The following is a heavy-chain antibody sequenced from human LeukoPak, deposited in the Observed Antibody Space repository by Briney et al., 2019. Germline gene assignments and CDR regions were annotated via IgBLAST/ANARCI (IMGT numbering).Heavy chain of an antibody. CDR2: LYSGSST. Sequence: GGSLRLSCAASGFTCSSYSMNWVRQAPGKGLEWVSILYSGSSTYYTDSVKGRFTVSRDDSKNTLYLHMNSLGVEDTAVYYCARVGDHYHWYLDVWGRGTLVTVSS. CDR3: ARVGDHYHWYLDV. J-gene: IGHJ2*01. CDR1: GFTCSSYS. V-gene: IGHV3-53*01. D-gene: IGHD3-10*01.